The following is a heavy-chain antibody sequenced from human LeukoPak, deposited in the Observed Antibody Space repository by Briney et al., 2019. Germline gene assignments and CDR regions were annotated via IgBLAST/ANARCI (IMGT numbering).Heavy chain of an antibody. CDR3: AKGARTMTTDY. CDR2: ISPYGDST. D-gene: IGHD4-17*01. CDR1: GFTFSSYG. Sequence: PGGSPRLSCAASGFTFSSYGMHWVRQAPGKGLEWVSSISPYGDSTYYSDSVKGRFTISRDNSKNALYLQLNSLRAEDTAVYFCAKGARTMTTDYWGQGSLVTVSS. J-gene: IGHJ4*02. V-gene: IGHV3-23*01.